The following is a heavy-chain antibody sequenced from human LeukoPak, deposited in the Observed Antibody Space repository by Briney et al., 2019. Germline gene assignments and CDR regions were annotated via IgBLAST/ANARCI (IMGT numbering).Heavy chain of an antibody. V-gene: IGHV3-48*02. D-gene: IGHD1-26*01. CDR2: ITSSGTLT. J-gene: IGHJ4*02. Sequence: GGSLRLSCAASGLTFSTYNMNWVRQAPGKGLEWVSFITSSGTLTNYADSVKGRFTVSRDNAKNSLYLQMNSLRDEDTAVYYCARGGSGSYYPYWGQGTVVTVSS. CDR1: GLTFSTYN. CDR3: ARGGSGSYYPY.